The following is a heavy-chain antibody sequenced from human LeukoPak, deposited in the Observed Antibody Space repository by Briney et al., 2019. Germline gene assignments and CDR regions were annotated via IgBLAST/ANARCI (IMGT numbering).Heavy chain of an antibody. CDR2: ISSSGSTI. CDR3: APRAGPGTTGTTGAFDI. V-gene: IGHV3-11*01. J-gene: IGHJ3*02. D-gene: IGHD1-1*01. Sequence: GGSLRLSCAASGFTFSDYYMSWIRQAPGKGLEWVSYISSSGSTIYYADSVKGRFTISRDNAKNSLYLQMNSLRAEDTAVYYCAPRAGPGTTGTTGAFDIWGQGTMVTVSS. CDR1: GFTFSDYY.